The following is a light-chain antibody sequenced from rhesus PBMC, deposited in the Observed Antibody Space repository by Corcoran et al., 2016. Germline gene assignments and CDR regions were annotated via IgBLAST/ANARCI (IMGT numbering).Light chain of an antibody. Sequence: QAALTQPRSVSGSPGQSVTISCTGTSSDIGTHNYVSWYQLVPGTAPKLMIYEVSQRPSGVSARFSGSKSGDMASLTISGLQPEDEADYYCCSYAGSNTYTFGDGTRLTVL. CDR2: EVS. CDR1: SSDIGTHNY. J-gene: IGLJ1*01. V-gene: IGLV2-32*02. CDR3: CSYAGSNTYT.